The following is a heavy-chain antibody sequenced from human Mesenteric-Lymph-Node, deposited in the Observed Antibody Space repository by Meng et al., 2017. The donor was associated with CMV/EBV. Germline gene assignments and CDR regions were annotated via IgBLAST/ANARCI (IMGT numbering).Heavy chain of an antibody. CDR2: INIGYGNT. D-gene: IGHD2-2*01. CDR1: GYTFNNYT. J-gene: IGHJ4*02. V-gene: IGHV1-3*04. CDR3: ARLNCSTTSCFLDY. Sequence: SGYTFNNYTIHWVRQAPGQRLEWMGWINIGYGNTKSLQKFQGRVTIVKDTSASTASLDLSSLRSEDTAVYYCARLNCSTTSCFLDYWGQGTLVTVSS.